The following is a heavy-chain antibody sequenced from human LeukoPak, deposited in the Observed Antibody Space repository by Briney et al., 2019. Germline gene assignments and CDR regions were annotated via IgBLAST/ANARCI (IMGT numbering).Heavy chain of an antibody. Sequence: GGSLTLSCKASGSTFSTHNFNWVRQAPGKGLEWVAFISRVGSTIFYSDSVKGRFTISRDNSKNSLYLQMNSLRTEDTAFYYCAKETIAATGIYWYFDLWGRGTLVTVSS. CDR3: AKETIAATGIYWYFDL. J-gene: IGHJ2*01. CDR2: ISRVGSTI. CDR1: GSTFSTHN. V-gene: IGHV3-48*04. D-gene: IGHD6-13*01.